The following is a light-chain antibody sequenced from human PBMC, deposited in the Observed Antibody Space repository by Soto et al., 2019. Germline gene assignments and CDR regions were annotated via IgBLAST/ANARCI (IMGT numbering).Light chain of an antibody. Sequence: NFMLTQPHSVSESPGKTVTISCTGSSGSVASNFVHWYQRRPGSAPTIVIYGDNQRPSGVPDRFSGSIDSSSNSASLTISGLKTEDEADSFCQSYDRCSLYVFGTGTKLTVL. J-gene: IGLJ1*01. CDR3: QSYDRCSLYV. CDR2: GDN. V-gene: IGLV6-57*02. CDR1: SGSVASNF.